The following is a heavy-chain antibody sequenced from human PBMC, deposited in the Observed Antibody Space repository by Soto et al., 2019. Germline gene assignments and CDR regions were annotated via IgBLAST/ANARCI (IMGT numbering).Heavy chain of an antibody. D-gene: IGHD3-10*01. J-gene: IGHJ6*02. Sequence: QVQLVESGGGVVQPGRSLRLSCAASGFTFSRYGMHWVRQAPGKGLEWVAVIWYDGSNKYYADSVKGRFTISRDNSKNXQYLQMNSLRADDTAVYYCARGLSYYYGSGLYGLDVWGQGTTVTVSS. V-gene: IGHV3-33*01. CDR2: IWYDGSNK. CDR1: GFTFSRYG. CDR3: ARGLSYYYGSGLYGLDV.